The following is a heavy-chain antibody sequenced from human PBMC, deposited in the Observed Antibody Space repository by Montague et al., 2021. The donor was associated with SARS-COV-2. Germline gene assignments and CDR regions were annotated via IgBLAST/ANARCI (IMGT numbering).Heavy chain of an antibody. Sequence: SLSLSCSASGFPFSSYEMNWVRQAPGKGLEWVSYISSSGSTIYYADSVKGRFTISRDNAKNSLYLQMNSLRAEDTAVYYCARVSSSWYMNPSYYFDYWGQGTLVTVSS. V-gene: IGHV3-48*03. CDR2: ISSSGSTI. CDR1: GFPFSSYE. CDR3: ARVSSSWYMNPSYYFDY. J-gene: IGHJ4*02. D-gene: IGHD6-13*01.